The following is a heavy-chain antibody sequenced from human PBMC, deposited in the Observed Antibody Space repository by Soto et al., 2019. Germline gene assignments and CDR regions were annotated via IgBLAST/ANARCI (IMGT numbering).Heavy chain of an antibody. CDR2: INPNSGGT. CDR1: GYTFTGYY. V-gene: IGHV1-2*02. Sequence: ASVKVSCKASGYTFTGYYMHWVRQAPGQGLEWMGWINPNSGGTNYAQKFQGRVTMTRDTSISTAYMELSRLRSDDTAVYYCARDLFQRYCSSTSCAYDYYYGMDVWGQGTTVTVSS. CDR3: ARDLFQRYCSSTSCAYDYYYGMDV. J-gene: IGHJ6*02. D-gene: IGHD2-2*01.